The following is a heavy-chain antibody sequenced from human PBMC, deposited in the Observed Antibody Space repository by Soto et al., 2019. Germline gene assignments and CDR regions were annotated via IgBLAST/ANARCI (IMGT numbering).Heavy chain of an antibody. V-gene: IGHV4-31*02. CDR1: GASINTGGYY. CDR3: ARDGPYYYYGSGSYSPYGMDV. Sequence: SETLSLTCNVSGASINTGGYYWSWIRQHPGKGLEWIGFVYYSGSTSYSPSLESRVSISVDPSKNQFSLKLSSVTAADTAVYYCARDGPYYYYGSGSYSPYGMDVWGQGTTVTVSS. D-gene: IGHD3-10*01. CDR2: VYYSGST. J-gene: IGHJ6*02.